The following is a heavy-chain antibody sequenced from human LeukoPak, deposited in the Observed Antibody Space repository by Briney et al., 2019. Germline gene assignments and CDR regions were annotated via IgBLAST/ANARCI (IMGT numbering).Heavy chain of an antibody. CDR2: IYYTGST. CDR3: ARDKGGTYYYGSGSFYYYGMDV. V-gene: IGHV4-61*08. Sequence: ETLSLTRPVSGGSVSSGAYYWSWIRQPPGKGLEWIGYIYYTGSTNFNPSLKSRLTIPVDTSKNQFSLKLSSVTAADTAVYYCARDKGGTYYYGSGSFYYYGMDVWGQGTTVTVSS. D-gene: IGHD3-10*01. J-gene: IGHJ6*02. CDR1: GGSVSSGAYY.